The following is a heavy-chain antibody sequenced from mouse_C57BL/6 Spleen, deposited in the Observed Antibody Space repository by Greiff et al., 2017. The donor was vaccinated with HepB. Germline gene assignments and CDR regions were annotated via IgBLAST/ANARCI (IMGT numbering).Heavy chain of an antibody. J-gene: IGHJ4*01. Sequence: EVQRVESEGGLVQPGSSMKLSCTASGFTFSDYYMAWVRQVPEKGLEWVANINYDGSSTYYLDSLKSRFIISRDNAKNILYLQMSSLKSEDTATYYCARDGNGNYVGAMDYWGQGTSVTVSS. CDR1: GFTFSDYY. CDR3: ARDGNGNYVGAMDY. D-gene: IGHD2-1*01. CDR2: INYDGSST. V-gene: IGHV5-16*01.